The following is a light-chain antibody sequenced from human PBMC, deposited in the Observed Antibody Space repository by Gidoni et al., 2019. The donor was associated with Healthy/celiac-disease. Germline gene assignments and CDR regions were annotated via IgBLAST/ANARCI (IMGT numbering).Light chain of an antibody. J-gene: IGKJ2*01. V-gene: IGKV1-39*01. CDR3: QQSYSTPYT. Sequence: DIQMTQSPSSLSASVGDRVTITCRASQSMSSYLNWYQQKPGKAPKLLIYAASSLQSGVPSRFSGSGSGTDFTLTISSLQPEYVATYYCQQSYSTPYTFGQGTKLEIK. CDR2: AAS. CDR1: QSMSSY.